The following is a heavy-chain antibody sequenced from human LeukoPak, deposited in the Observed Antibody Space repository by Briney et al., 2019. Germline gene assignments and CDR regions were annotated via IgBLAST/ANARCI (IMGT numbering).Heavy chain of an antibody. CDR2: IIPILGIA. CDR1: GGTFSSYA. Sequence: ASVKVSCKASGGTFSSYAISWVRRAPGQGLEWMGRIIPILGIANYAQKFQGRVTITADKSTSTAYMELSSLRSEDTAVYYCARFQCSGGSCGTNYFDYWGQGTLVTVSS. D-gene: IGHD2-15*01. J-gene: IGHJ4*02. V-gene: IGHV1-69*04. CDR3: ARFQCSGGSCGTNYFDY.